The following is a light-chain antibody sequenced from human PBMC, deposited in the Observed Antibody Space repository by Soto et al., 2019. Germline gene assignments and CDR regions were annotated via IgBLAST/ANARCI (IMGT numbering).Light chain of an antibody. CDR3: QQYNNWPPWT. J-gene: IGKJ1*01. CDR1: QSVGSN. Sequence: PGERATLSCRASQSVGSNLAWYQQKPGQAPRLLISGASTRSIGIPARFSGSGSGTEFTLTISSLQSEDFAVYYCQQYNNWPPWTFGQGTKVDIK. V-gene: IGKV3-15*01. CDR2: GAS.